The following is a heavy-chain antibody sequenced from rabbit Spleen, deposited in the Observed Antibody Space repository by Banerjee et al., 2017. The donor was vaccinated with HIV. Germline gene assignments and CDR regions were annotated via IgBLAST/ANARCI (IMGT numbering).Heavy chain of an antibody. CDR2: IASGSSGFT. CDR1: GFSFSSSDY. Sequence: QSLEESGGDLVKPGGTLTLTCTVSGFSFSSSDYMCWVRQAPGKGLEWISCIASGSSGFTYSATWAKGRFTISKTSSTTVTLQMTSLTVADTDTYFCARDTGSSFSSYGMDLWGPGTLVTVS. V-gene: IGHV1S40*01. J-gene: IGHJ6*01. D-gene: IGHD8-1*01. CDR3: ARDTGSSFSSYGMDL.